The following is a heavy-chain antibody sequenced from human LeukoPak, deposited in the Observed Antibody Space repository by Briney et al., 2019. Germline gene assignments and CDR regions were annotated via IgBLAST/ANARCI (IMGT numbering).Heavy chain of an antibody. D-gene: IGHD5/OR15-5a*01. CDR2: IIPMFGTA. CDR3: ARARGIYEGYFDL. Sequence: SVKVSCKASGYTFTIYAISWVRQAPGQGLEWMGGIIPMFGTANYAQKFQGRVTITTDESTSTTYMELSSLKSEDTAVYYCARARGIYEGYFDLWGRGTLVTVSS. V-gene: IGHV1-69*05. CDR1: GYTFTIYA. J-gene: IGHJ2*01.